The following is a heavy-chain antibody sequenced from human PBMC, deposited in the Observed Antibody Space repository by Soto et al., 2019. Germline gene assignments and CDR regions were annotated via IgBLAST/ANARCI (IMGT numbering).Heavy chain of an antibody. CDR1: GFTFSNAW. D-gene: IGHD3-22*01. J-gene: IGHJ4*02. CDR3: TTDPGYYYDSSGDFLLGY. V-gene: IGHV3-15*01. CDR2: IKSKTDGGTT. Sequence: GGSLSLSCAASGFTFSNAWMSWIRQAPGKGLEWVGRIKSKTDGGTTDYDAPVKGRFTISRDDSKNTLYLQMNSLKTEDTAVYYCTTDPGYYYDSSGDFLLGYWGQGTLVTVSS.